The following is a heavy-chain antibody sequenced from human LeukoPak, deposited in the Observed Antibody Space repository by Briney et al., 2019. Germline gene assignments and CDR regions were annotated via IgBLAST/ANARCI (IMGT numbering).Heavy chain of an antibody. CDR1: GGSISSSSHY. Sequence: SETLSLTCTVSGGSISSSSHYWGWIREPPGKGLEWIGSIYYSGSTYYNPSLKSRVTISVDTSKHHLSLKLSCVTAADTAVYHCARQGIVVVVANPETHFHYWGQGNLVTVSS. V-gene: IGHV4-39*01. CDR2: IYYSGST. D-gene: IGHD2-15*01. J-gene: IGHJ4*02. CDR3: ARQGIVVVVANPETHFHY.